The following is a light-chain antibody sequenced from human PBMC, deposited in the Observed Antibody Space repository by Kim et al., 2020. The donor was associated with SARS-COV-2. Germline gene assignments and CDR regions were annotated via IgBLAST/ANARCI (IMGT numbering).Light chain of an antibody. CDR1: ESINSW. V-gene: IGKV1-5*01. CDR3: QQYDSYSHT. CDR2: EAT. J-gene: IGKJ1*01. Sequence: DIQMTQSPSTLSASVGDRVTITCRASESINSWLAWYQHKPGKGPKLLIYEATSLESGVPSRFSGSGSGTEFTLTISSLQPDDFATYYCQQYDSYSHTFGQGTKVDIK.